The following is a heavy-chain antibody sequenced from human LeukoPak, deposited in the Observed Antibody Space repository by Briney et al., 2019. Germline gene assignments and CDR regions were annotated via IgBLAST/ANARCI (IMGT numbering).Heavy chain of an antibody. V-gene: IGHV4-39*02. Sequence: PSETLSLTCTVSGGSISSSSYYWGWIRQPPGKGLEWIGSIYYSGSTYYNPSLKSRVTISVDTSKNQFSLKLSSVTAADTAVYYCAREHYYDSSGYYHFDYWGQGTLVTVSS. CDR2: IYYSGST. CDR3: AREHYYDSSGYYHFDY. D-gene: IGHD3-22*01. J-gene: IGHJ4*02. CDR1: GGSISSSSYY.